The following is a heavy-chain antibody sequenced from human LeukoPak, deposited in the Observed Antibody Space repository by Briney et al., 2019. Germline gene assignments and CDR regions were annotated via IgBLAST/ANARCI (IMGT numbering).Heavy chain of an antibody. CDR2: ISWNSGSI. CDR1: GFTFDDYA. D-gene: IGHD5-12*01. Sequence: GGSLRLSCEASGFTFDDYAMHWVRQAPGKGLEWVSGISWNSGSIGYADSVKGRFTISRDNAKNSLYLQMNSLRAEDTALYYCAKRGRLRGYSGYDPAPIDYWGQGTLVTVSS. J-gene: IGHJ4*02. V-gene: IGHV3-9*01. CDR3: AKRGRLRGYSGYDPAPIDY.